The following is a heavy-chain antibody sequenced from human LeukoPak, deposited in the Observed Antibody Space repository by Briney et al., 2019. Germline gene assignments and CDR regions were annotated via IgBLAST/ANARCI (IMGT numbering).Heavy chain of an antibody. CDR3: AREGYYGSGSYSSSWFDP. Sequence: GASVKVSCKASGYTFTGYYMHWVRQAPGQGLEWMGGIIPIFGTANYAQKFQGRVTITADESTSTAYMELSSLRSEDTAVYYCAREGYYGSGSYSSSWFDPWGQGTLVTVSS. CDR2: IIPIFGTA. J-gene: IGHJ5*02. CDR1: GYTFTGYY. D-gene: IGHD3-10*01. V-gene: IGHV1-69*13.